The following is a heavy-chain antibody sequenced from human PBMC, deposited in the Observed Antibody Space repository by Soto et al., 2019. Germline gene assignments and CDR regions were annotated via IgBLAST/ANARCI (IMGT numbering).Heavy chain of an antibody. CDR2: VSAGGDMT. J-gene: IGHJ6*02. V-gene: IGHV3-23*01. D-gene: IGHD2-15*01. Sequence: DVQLLESGGHLVQPGGSLRLSCAASGFTFSSYAMSWVRQAPGKGLEWVSSVSAGGDMTYYSDSVKGRFTISRDNSNNALFLQMNSLRIEDTAVYYCSRGDRGSSGSPASYFYSGLDVWGQGATVTVS. CDR1: GFTFSSYA. CDR3: SRGDRGSSGSPASYFYSGLDV.